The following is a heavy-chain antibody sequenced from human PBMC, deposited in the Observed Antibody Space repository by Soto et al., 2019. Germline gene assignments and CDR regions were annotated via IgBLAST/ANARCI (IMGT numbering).Heavy chain of an antibody. CDR3: ARDQSSGFIDY. D-gene: IGHD3-22*01. Sequence: QVQLVESGGGVVQPGRSLRLSCEASGFTFSSYGMHWVRQAPGKGLEWVAVIWYDGSNKYYADSVKGRFTISRDNSKNTLYLQMNSLRAEDTAVYYCARDQSSGFIDYWGQGILVTVSS. CDR1: GFTFSSYG. V-gene: IGHV3-33*01. J-gene: IGHJ4*02. CDR2: IWYDGSNK.